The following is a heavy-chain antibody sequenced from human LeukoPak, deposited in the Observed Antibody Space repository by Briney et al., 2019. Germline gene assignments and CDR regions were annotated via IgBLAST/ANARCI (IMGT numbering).Heavy chain of an antibody. J-gene: IGHJ4*02. CDR1: GYTFTNYA. CDR3: ARGGPAATTTPLDY. D-gene: IGHD1-26*01. CDR2: INAGNGNT. V-gene: IGHV1-3*01. Sequence: ASVKVSCKASGYTFTNYAIHWVRQAPGQRLEWMGWINAGNGNTKYSQKFQGRVAITRDTSASTAYMELTSLGSEDTAVYYCARGGPAATTTPLDYWGQGTLVTVSS.